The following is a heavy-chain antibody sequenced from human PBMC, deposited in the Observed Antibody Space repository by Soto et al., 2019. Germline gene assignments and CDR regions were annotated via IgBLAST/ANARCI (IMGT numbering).Heavy chain of an antibody. V-gene: IGHV4-4*07. CDR3: AREGGYFDSSGSGFYHYHGVDV. J-gene: IGHJ6*02. D-gene: IGHD3-22*01. CDR1: GGSISTYF. CDR2: IYTTGST. Sequence: QVQLQESGPGLVKPSETLSLTCTVAGGSISTYFWSWIRQPAGGGLEWIGLIYTTGSTNYNPSLKSRVTMSLDTSRNQCSLKLSSVTAADTAVYYCAREGGYFDSSGSGFYHYHGVDVWGQGTTVTVSS.